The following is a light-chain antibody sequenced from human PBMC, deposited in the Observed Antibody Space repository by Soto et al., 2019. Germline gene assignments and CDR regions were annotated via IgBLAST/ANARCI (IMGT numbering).Light chain of an antibody. Sequence: DIVMTQSPATLSVSPGARATLSCRASQSVNSNLAWYQQKPGQAPRLLIYAASTRATGIPARFSGSGSGTDFTLTISSLQSEDFAVDYCQRYNNWPSFGPGTKVDI. CDR2: AAS. V-gene: IGKV3-15*01. J-gene: IGKJ3*01. CDR1: QSVNSN. CDR3: QRYNNWPS.